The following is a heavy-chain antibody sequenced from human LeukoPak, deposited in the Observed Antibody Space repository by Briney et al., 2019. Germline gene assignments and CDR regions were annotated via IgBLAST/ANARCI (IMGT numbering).Heavy chain of an antibody. CDR1: GGSISSCNW. V-gene: IGHV4-4*02. Sequence: SETLSLTCAVSGGSISSCNWWSWVRQPPGKGLEWIGEIYHSGSTNYNPSLKSRVTISVDKSKNQFSLKLSSVTAADTAVYYCARAHYGDYVDYYYYGMDVWGQGTTVTVSS. J-gene: IGHJ6*02. CDR2: IYHSGST. D-gene: IGHD4-17*01. CDR3: ARAHYGDYVDYYYYGMDV.